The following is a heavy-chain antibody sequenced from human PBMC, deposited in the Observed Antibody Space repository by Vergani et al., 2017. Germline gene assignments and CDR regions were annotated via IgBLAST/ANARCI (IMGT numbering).Heavy chain of an antibody. D-gene: IGHD1-26*01. CDR3: ARLRTTPLGATTDPLYYFDY. CDR2: IYPGDSDT. Sequence: EVQLVQSGAEVKKPGESLKISCKGSGYSFSSYWIGWVRQMPGKGLEWMWIIYPGDSDTRYSPPFQGKVTISADKSISTAYLQWSSLMASDTAMYYCARLRTTPLGATTDPLYYFDYWGQGALVTVSS. J-gene: IGHJ4*02. CDR1: GYSFSSYW. V-gene: IGHV5-51*03.